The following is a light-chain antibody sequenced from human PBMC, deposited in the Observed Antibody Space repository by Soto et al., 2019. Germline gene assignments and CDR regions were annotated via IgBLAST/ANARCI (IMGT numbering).Light chain of an antibody. CDR2: GAS. Sequence: DILMTQSPATLSVSPGERATLSCRASQRVGSSYLAWYQQKPGQAPRLLIYGASSRATGIPDRFSGSGSGTDFTLTISRLEPEDFAVYYCQQYGSSPWTFGQGTKVDIK. CDR3: QQYGSSPWT. J-gene: IGKJ1*01. CDR1: QRVGSSY. V-gene: IGKV3-20*01.